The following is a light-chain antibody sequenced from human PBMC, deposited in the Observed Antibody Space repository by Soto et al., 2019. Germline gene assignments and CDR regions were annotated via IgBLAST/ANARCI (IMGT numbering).Light chain of an antibody. CDR3: MQALQAPLT. CDR1: QSLLNSNGFNY. Sequence: DIVMTQSPLSLPVTRGEPASISCRSSQSLLNSNGFNYLDWYLQKPGQSPQLLIYLGSSRASGVPDRFSGSGSGTDFTLTISRVEAEDVGFYYCMQALQAPLTFDQGTRVEIK. J-gene: IGKJ1*01. V-gene: IGKV2-28*01. CDR2: LGS.